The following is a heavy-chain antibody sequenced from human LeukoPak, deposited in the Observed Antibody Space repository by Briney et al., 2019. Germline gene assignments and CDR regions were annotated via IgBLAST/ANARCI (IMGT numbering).Heavy chain of an antibody. D-gene: IGHD6-19*01. J-gene: IGHJ5*02. CDR1: GFTFGDYA. CDR3: TRVRPWLVRWFDP. Sequence: GGSLRLSCTASGFTFGDYAMSWVRQAPGKGLEWVGFIRSKAYGGTTEYAASVKGRFTISRDDSKSIAYLQMNSLKTEDTAVYYCTRVRPWLVRWFDPWGQGTLVTVSS. V-gene: IGHV3-49*04. CDR2: IRSKAYGGTT.